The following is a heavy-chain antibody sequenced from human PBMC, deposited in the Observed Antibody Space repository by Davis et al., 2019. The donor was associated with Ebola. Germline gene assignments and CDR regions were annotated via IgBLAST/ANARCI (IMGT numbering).Heavy chain of an antibody. CDR2: MNPNTGKT. CDR3: ARGIAYLGRFDP. D-gene: IGHD7-27*01. V-gene: IGHV1-8*01. J-gene: IGHJ5*02. CDR1: RFSFTRYD. Sequence: ASVHVSRQAFRFSFTRYDMNLVRQATGQALEWTGWMNPNTGKTGYAQKFQGRVSLTMDTSISTSYMELSSLTSDDTAIYYCARGIAYLGRFDPWGQGTLVTVSS.